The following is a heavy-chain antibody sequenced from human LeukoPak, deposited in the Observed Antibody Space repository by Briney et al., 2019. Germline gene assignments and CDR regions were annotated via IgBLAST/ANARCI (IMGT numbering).Heavy chain of an antibody. CDR1: GGSISSYY. CDR2: IYYSGST. CDR3: ARRAYSSGFDYIDY. V-gene: IGHV4-59*08. J-gene: IGHJ4*02. D-gene: IGHD6-19*01. Sequence: PSQTLSLTCPVPGGSISSYYWSWIRQPPGKGLDLIAFIYYSGSTSYNPSLKSRFTISVDTSKSQFSLQLSSVIAADTAVYYCARRAYSSGFDYIDYWGQGTLVTVSS.